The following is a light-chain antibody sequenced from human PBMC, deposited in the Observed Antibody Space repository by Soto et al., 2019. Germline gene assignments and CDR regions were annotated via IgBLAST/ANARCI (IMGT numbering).Light chain of an antibody. J-gene: IGKJ2*01. CDR3: HQFYTTPYT. CDR2: WAS. V-gene: IGKV4-1*01. CDR1: QSVLYSSNNKNY. Sequence: DIVMTQSPDSLAVSLGERATINCKSSQSVLYSSNNKNYLAWYQQKPGQPPKLLIYWASTRESGVPDRFSGSGSGTDFTVTISGLQAEDVAVYYCHQFYTTPYTFGQGPKLEIK.